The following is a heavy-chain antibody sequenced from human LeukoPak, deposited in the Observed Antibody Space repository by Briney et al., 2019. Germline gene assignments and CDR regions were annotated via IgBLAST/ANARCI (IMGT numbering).Heavy chain of an antibody. Sequence: ASVKVSCKASGYTFSGYYMHWVRQAPGQGLEWMGWIYPNSGDTKYAQKFQGRVTVTRDTSISTAFMEVSRVTSDDTAVYYCARSGSDAFDIWGQGTMVTVSS. D-gene: IGHD1-26*01. CDR2: IYPNSGDT. CDR3: ARSGSDAFDI. CDR1: GYTFSGYY. V-gene: IGHV1-2*02. J-gene: IGHJ3*02.